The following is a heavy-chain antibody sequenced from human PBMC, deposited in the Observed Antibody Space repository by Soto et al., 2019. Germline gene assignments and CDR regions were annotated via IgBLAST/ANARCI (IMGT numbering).Heavy chain of an antibody. J-gene: IGHJ4*02. D-gene: IGHD3-22*01. CDR3: ARTYYYDSSGYIVVYFDY. CDR1: GTSILSYY. V-gene: IGHV4-59*01. CDR2: IYYSGST. Sequence: CEPLSVTCTSPGTSILSYYWSWIGQPPRHGLEWIGYIYYSGSTTYNPPLKSRVTISVDTSKNQFSLKLSSVTAADTAVYYCARTYYYDSSGYIVVYFDYWGQGTLVTVS.